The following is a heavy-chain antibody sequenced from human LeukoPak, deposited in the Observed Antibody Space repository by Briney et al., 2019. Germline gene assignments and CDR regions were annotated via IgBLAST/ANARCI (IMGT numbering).Heavy chain of an antibody. CDR3: ARASRYYASGSLPFDY. J-gene: IGHJ4*02. V-gene: IGHV1-3*01. CDR1: GYRFTGYN. D-gene: IGHD3-10*01. CDR2: INAENGDT. Sequence: ASVKVSRKASGYRFTGYNIDWVRQAPGQRPEWMGRINAENGDTKYSQKVQGRVTVTTDTSTSTAYMELTSLTSDDTAVYYCARASRYYASGSLPFDYWGQGTPVTVSS.